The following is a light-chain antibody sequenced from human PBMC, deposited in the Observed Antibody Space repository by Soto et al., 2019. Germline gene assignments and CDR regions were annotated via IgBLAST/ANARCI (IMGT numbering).Light chain of an antibody. Sequence: DIQMTQSPSSVSASVGDRVTITCRASQGINNWLAWYQQKLGKAPKLLIYAASSLQSGVPSRFSRSGSGTDFTRSINSLQPEDFATYYCQQAGGFPLTFGGGTKVEL. CDR3: QQAGGFPLT. CDR2: AAS. CDR1: QGINNW. V-gene: IGKV1-12*01. J-gene: IGKJ4*01.